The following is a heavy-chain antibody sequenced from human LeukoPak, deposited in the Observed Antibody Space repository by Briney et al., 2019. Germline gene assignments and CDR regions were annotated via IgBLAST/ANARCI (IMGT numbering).Heavy chain of an antibody. J-gene: IGHJ3*02. Sequence: ASVKVSCRASGYTFTSYDINWVRQATGQGLEWMGWMNPNSGNTGYAQKFQVRVTITRNTSISTAYMELSSLRSEDTAVYYCARGAGYYDFWSGDAFDIWGQGTMVTVSS. D-gene: IGHD3-3*01. CDR3: ARGAGYYDFWSGDAFDI. CDR2: MNPNSGNT. V-gene: IGHV1-8*03. CDR1: GYTFTSYD.